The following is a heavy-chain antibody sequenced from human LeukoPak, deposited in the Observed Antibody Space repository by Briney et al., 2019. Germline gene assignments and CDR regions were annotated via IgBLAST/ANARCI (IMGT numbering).Heavy chain of an antibody. Sequence: GGSLRLSCAASGFTFSSYSMNWVRQAPGKGLEWVSYISSSSSTIYYADSVKGRFTISRDNAKNSLYLQMNSLRAEDTAVYYCARPAGVGATPFDYWGQGTLVTVSS. CDR3: ARPAGVGATPFDY. D-gene: IGHD1-26*01. J-gene: IGHJ4*02. V-gene: IGHV3-48*04. CDR1: GFTFSSYS. CDR2: ISSSSSTI.